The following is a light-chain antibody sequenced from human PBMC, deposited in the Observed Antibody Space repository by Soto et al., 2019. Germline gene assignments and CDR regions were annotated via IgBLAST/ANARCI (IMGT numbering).Light chain of an antibody. J-gene: IGLJ1*01. CDR2: EGS. CDR1: ISDVGSSGP. CDR3: CSYVGARTYV. Sequence: QSALTQPASVSGSPGQSIAISCSGSISDVGSSGPVSWYQHHPGQVPKLIIYEGSRRPSGVSSRFSGSKTGNTASLTITGLQAEDEANYYCCSYVGARTYVFGTGTKVTVL. V-gene: IGLV2-23*01.